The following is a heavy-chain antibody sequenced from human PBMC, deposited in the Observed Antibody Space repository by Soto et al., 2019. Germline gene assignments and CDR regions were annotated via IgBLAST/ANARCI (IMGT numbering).Heavy chain of an antibody. Sequence: GGSLRLSCAASGFTFNSYGMHWVRQAPGKGLEWVAVISYDGSNKYYADSVKGRFTISRDNSKNTLYLQMNSLRAEDTAVYYCAKESTMIVAIDYWGQGTLVTVSS. J-gene: IGHJ4*02. CDR1: GFTFNSYG. CDR3: AKESTMIVAIDY. V-gene: IGHV3-30*18. CDR2: ISYDGSNK. D-gene: IGHD3-22*01.